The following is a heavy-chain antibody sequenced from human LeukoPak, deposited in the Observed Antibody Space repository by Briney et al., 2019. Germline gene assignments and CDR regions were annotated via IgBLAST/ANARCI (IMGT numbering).Heavy chain of an antibody. Sequence: SETLSLTCTVSGGSISSYYWGWIRQPPGKGLEWIGYIYYSGSTNYNPSLKSRVTISVDTSKNQFSLKLSSVTAADTAVYYCARVGSSWYVPFDYWGQGTLVTVSS. CDR2: IYYSGST. D-gene: IGHD6-13*01. CDR3: ARVGSSWYVPFDY. CDR1: GGSISSYY. V-gene: IGHV4-59*01. J-gene: IGHJ4*02.